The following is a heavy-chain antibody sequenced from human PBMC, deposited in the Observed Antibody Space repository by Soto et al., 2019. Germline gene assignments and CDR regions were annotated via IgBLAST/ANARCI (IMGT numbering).Heavy chain of an antibody. D-gene: IGHD2-15*01. Sequence: QLQLQESGSGLVKPSQTLSLTCAVSGGSISSGGYSWSWIRQPPGKGLEWIGYIYHSGSTYYNPSPTTRXTXPXXSSKHPLSRRLSSVTAADTAVYYCAGGIAARPLGYWGQGTLVTVSS. CDR3: AGGIAARPLGY. CDR1: GGSISSGGYS. V-gene: IGHV4-30-2*01. CDR2: IYHSGST. J-gene: IGHJ4*02.